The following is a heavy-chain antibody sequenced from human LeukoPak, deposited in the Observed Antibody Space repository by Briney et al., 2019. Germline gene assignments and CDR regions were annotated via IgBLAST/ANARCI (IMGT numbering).Heavy chain of an antibody. V-gene: IGHV4-38-2*02. CDR1: GYSISSGYY. CDR3: ARGFPIFGVVTSPNWFDP. J-gene: IGHJ5*02. Sequence: SETLSLTCTVSGYSISSGYYWGWIRQPPGKGLEWIGSIYHSGSTYYNPSLKSRVTTSVDTSKNQFSLKLSSVTAADTAVYYCARGFPIFGVVTSPNWFDPWGQGTLVTVSS. CDR2: IYHSGST. D-gene: IGHD3-3*01.